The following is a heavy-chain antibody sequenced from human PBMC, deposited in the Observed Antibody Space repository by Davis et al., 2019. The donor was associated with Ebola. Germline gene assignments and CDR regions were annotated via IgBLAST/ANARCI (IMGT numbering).Heavy chain of an antibody. J-gene: IGHJ4*02. CDR1: GFTFSNHA. V-gene: IGHV3-30*04. D-gene: IGHD3-3*01. Sequence: GESLKISCVASGFTFSNHAMHWVRQAPGKGLEWVAVTSHNERERFYGESVQGRFTISRDNSENVLYLQMDSLTADDTAVYFCARAVFHEVLDSWGQGTPVTVSS. CDR3: ARAVFHEVLDS. CDR2: TSHNERER.